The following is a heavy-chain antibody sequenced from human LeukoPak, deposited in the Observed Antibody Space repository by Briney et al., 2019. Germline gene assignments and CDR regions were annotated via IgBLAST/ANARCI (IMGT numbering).Heavy chain of an antibody. CDR2: ISVSGIT. CDR1: GLTFSSNS. Sequence: GGSVRLSCVASGLTFSSNSMSWVRQPPGMGLEWVSGISVSGITVYADSVKGRLTISRDNSKNTLYLQMNNLRAEDTALYYCAQGFSVRGRFDPWGQGTQVTVSS. V-gene: IGHV3-23*01. D-gene: IGHD2-15*01. J-gene: IGHJ5*02. CDR3: AQGFSVRGRFDP.